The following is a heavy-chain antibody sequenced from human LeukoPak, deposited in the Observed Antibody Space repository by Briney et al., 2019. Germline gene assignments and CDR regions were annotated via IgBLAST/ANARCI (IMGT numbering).Heavy chain of an antibody. CDR3: ARERDYDFWSGSFDY. D-gene: IGHD3-3*01. J-gene: IGHJ4*02. Sequence: SETLSLTCAVYGGSFSGYYWSWIRHPPGKGLEFIWEINHSGSTNYNPSLKSRVTISVDTSKNQFSLKLSSVTAADTAVYYCARERDYDFWSGSFDYWGQGTLVTVSS. CDR2: INHSGST. CDR1: GGSFSGYY. V-gene: IGHV4-34*01.